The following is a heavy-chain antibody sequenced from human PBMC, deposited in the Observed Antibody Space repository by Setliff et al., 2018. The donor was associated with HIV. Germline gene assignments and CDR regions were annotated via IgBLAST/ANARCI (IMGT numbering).Heavy chain of an antibody. CDR3: ARDPDYGDFIALDI. J-gene: IGHJ3*02. CDR1: GFAFSFYA. CDR2: IDDDGRST. D-gene: IGHD4-17*01. V-gene: IGHV3-74*01. Sequence: PGGSLRLSCAASGFAFSFYAMNWVRQAPGKGPVWVSRIDDDGRSTDYAASVKGRFTISRDNAKNSLYLQMNSLTAEDTAVYYCARDPDYGDFIALDIWGQGTMVTVSS.